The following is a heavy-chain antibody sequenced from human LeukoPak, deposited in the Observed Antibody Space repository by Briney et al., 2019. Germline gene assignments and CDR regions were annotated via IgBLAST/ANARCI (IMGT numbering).Heavy chain of an antibody. CDR2: IYYSGST. Sequence: SETLSLTCTVSGGSISSYYWSWIRQPPGKGLEWIGYIYYSGSTNYNPSLKSRVTISVDTSKNQFSLKLSSVTAADTAVYCCARLHYDILTGYFLFDYWGQGTLVTVSS. V-gene: IGHV4-59*08. D-gene: IGHD3-9*01. CDR3: ARLHYDILTGYFLFDY. J-gene: IGHJ4*02. CDR1: GGSISSYY.